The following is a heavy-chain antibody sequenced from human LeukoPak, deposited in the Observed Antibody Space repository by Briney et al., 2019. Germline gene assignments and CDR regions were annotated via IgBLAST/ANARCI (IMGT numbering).Heavy chain of an antibody. CDR2: IKQDGSEK. D-gene: IGHD2/OR15-2a*01. Sequence: GSLRLSCPASGFTFSSNWMSWVRQAPGKGLEWVANIKQDGSEKHYVDSMKGRLTISRDNGENALYLQMNSLRAEDTAVYYCTRNRGTSDWGQGTLVTVSS. CDR1: GFTFSSNW. CDR3: TRNRGTSD. J-gene: IGHJ4*02. V-gene: IGHV3-7*01.